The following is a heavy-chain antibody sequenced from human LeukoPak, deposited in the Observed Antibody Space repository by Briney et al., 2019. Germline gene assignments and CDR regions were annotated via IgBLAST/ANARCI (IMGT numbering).Heavy chain of an antibody. CDR3: ARDWGYYDSSGYYYPYYFDY. CDR1: GFKFRSYT. Sequence: PGGSLRLTCAASGFKFRSYTMHWVRQAPGKGLEWVSLFSGNDRTTYYADSVKGRFTISRDNAKNSLYLQMNSLRAEDTAVYYCARDWGYYDSSGYYYPYYFDYWGQGTLVTVSS. V-gene: IGHV3-43*01. CDR2: FSGNDRTT. D-gene: IGHD3-22*01. J-gene: IGHJ4*02.